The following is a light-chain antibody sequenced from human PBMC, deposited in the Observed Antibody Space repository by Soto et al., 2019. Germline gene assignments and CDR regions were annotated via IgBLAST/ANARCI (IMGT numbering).Light chain of an antibody. CDR2: DVS. CDR1: SSDVGAYNY. Sequence: QSALTQPASVSGSPGQSITISCTGTSSDVGAYNYVSWYRHHPDKAPKLMIYDVSNRPSGVSNRFSGSKSANTASLTISGLQAEDEADYYCSSYTTTSTRVFGGGTKLTVL. V-gene: IGLV2-14*03. CDR3: SSYTTTSTRV. J-gene: IGLJ2*01.